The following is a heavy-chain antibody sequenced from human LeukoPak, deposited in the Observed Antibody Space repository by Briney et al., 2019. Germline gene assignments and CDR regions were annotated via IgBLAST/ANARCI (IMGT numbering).Heavy chain of an antibody. J-gene: IGHJ4*02. V-gene: IGHV4-39*07. Sequence: PSETLSLTCTVSGGSNSRSSKYWGWIRQSPGKGLEWIGSIYYSGSTYYNPSLKSRVTISIDTSKNQFSLKLSSVTAADTAVYYCATTTIRQGYWGQGTLVTVSS. CDR3: ATTTIRQGY. D-gene: IGHD1-1*01. CDR2: IYYSGST. CDR1: GGSNSRSSKY.